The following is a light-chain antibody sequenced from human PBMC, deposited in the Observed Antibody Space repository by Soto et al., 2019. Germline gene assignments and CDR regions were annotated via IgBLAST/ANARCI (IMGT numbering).Light chain of an antibody. J-gene: IGKJ1*01. Sequence: VMRQPPAIISVSPGERATLSGRASQSVSSSYLAWYQQKPGQAPRLLIDGASSRATGIPDRFSGSGSGTDFTLTISRLEPEDVAVYYCQQYGSSPVTFCHGSKV. CDR1: QSVSSSY. V-gene: IGKV3-20*01. CDR2: GAS. CDR3: QQYGSSPVT.